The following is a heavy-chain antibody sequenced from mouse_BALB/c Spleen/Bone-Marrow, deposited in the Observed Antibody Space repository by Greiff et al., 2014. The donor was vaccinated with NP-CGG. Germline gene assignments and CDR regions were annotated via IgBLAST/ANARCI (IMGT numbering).Heavy chain of an antibody. D-gene: IGHD4-1*01. CDR3: TRGGNWDDFDV. Sequence: EVQLVESGGGLVQPGGSRRLSCAASGFTFSSFGMHWVRQAPEKGLEWVAYISSGGSTIFYVDTVKGRFTISRDNPKNTLFLQMTSLRSEDTAMYYCTRGGNWDDFDVWGAGTTVTVSS. CDR1: GFTFSSFG. V-gene: IGHV5-17*02. J-gene: IGHJ1*01. CDR2: ISSGGSTI.